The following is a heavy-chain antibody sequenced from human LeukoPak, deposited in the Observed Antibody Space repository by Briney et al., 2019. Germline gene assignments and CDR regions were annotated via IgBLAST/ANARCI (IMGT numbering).Heavy chain of an antibody. D-gene: IGHD1-26*01. CDR1: GYTLTELS. Sequence: ASVTVSCKVSGYTLTELSMHWVRQAPGKGLEWMGGFHPEDGETIYAQKVQGRVTMTEDTSTDTAYMELSSLRSEDTAVYYCATVGGETTFVVGALEDWGQGTRVTVSA. V-gene: IGHV1-24*01. J-gene: IGHJ4*02. CDR3: ATVGGETTFVVGALED. CDR2: FHPEDGET.